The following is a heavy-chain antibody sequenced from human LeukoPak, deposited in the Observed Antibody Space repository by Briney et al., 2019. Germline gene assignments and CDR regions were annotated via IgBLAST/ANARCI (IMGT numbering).Heavy chain of an antibody. Sequence: PGGSLRLSCAASGFTLSSYAMSWVRQAPGKGLEWVSAISASGDSTSYADSVKGRFTISRDNSKNTLYLQMHSLRADDTALYYCAKNVTTFYYMDVWGKGTTVTVSS. D-gene: IGHD1-14*01. CDR1: GFTLSSYA. J-gene: IGHJ6*03. CDR3: AKNVTTFYYMDV. V-gene: IGHV3-23*01. CDR2: ISASGDST.